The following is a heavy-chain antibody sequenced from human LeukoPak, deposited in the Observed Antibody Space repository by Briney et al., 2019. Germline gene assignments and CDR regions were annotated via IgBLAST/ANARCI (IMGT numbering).Heavy chain of an antibody. CDR3: ARDGVRDGLYFDR. CDR2: INQDGSEK. V-gene: IGHV3-7*01. J-gene: IGHJ4*02. D-gene: IGHD5-24*01. Sequence: ETLSLTCTVSGYSISSGYYWGWVRQAPGKGLEWVASINQDGSEKYYLDSVKGRFTISRDNAKNSLYLQMNSLRDEDTAVYSCARDGVRDGLYFDRWGQGTLVAVSS. CDR1: GYSISSGYY.